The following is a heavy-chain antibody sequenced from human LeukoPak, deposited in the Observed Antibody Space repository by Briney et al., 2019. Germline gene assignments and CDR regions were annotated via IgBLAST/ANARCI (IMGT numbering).Heavy chain of an antibody. D-gene: IGHD6-13*01. CDR3: ARDLAAAGTSFYYYYYMDV. J-gene: IGHJ6*03. V-gene: IGHV1-2*02. CDR1: GYTFTSYD. Sequence: ASVKVSCKASGYTFTSYDINWVRQATGQGLEWMGWMNPNSGGTNYAQKFQGRVTMTRDTSISTAYMELSRLRSDDTAVYYCARDLAAAGTSFYYYYYMDVWGKGTTVTISS. CDR2: MNPNSGGT.